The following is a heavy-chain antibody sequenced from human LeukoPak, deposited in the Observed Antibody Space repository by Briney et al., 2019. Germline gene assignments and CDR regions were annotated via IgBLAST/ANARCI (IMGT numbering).Heavy chain of an antibody. J-gene: IGHJ3*02. CDR2: ISGSGGST. CDR3: AKEGDDFWSGYYGAGAFDI. CDR1: GFTFSSYA. Sequence: SGGSLRLSCAASGFTFSSYAMSWVRQAPGKGLEWVSAISGSGGSTYYADSVKGRFTISRDNSKNTLYLQMNSLRAEDTAVYYCAKEGDDFWSGYYGAGAFDIWGQGTMVTVSS. D-gene: IGHD3-3*01. V-gene: IGHV3-23*01.